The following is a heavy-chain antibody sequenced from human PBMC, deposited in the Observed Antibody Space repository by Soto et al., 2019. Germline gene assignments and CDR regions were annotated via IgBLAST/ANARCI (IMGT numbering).Heavy chain of an antibody. J-gene: IGHJ4*02. Sequence: EASVKVSCKASGYTFTSYYMHWVRQAPGQGLEWMGIINPSGGSTSYAQKFQGRVTMTRDASTSTVYMELSSLRSEDTAVYYCARDTGRERLLSGFCYWGQGTLVTVSS. CDR2: INPSGGST. V-gene: IGHV1-46*01. D-gene: IGHD1-1*01. CDR1: GYTFTSYY. CDR3: ARDTGRERLLSGFCY.